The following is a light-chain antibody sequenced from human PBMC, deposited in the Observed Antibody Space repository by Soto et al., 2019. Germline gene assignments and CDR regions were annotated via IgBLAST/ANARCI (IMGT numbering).Light chain of an antibody. J-gene: IGKJ4*01. CDR2: GAS. CDR1: QSISTY. V-gene: IGKV1-39*01. CDR3: QQSFITPPRT. Sequence: DIQMTQSPSSLSASIGDRITITCRASQSISTYINWYQQKPGKAPRLLIYGASTLQSGVPSTFSGSGSATDYTLTISSLQPEDFATYYCQQSFITPPRTFGGGTKVEMK.